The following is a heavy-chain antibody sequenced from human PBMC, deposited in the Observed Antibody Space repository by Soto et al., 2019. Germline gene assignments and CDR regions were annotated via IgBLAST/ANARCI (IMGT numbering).Heavy chain of an antibody. CDR1: GFTFSDYG. Sequence: XGSLRLSCIVSGFTFSDYGMHWVRQAPGKGLEWVAVISPDGNNQYYPDSLRGRFTISRDDSKSTLYLQLNSLRAEDTAVYYCGKPSGWYPDSWGQGTPVTVSS. J-gene: IGHJ4*02. D-gene: IGHD6-19*01. CDR3: GKPSGWYPDS. V-gene: IGHV3-30*18. CDR2: ISPDGNNQ.